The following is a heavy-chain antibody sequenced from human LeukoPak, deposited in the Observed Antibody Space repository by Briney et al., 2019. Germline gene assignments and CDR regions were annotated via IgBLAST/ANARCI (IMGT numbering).Heavy chain of an antibody. CDR2: IHHSGTT. V-gene: IGHV4-38-2*02. D-gene: IGHD5-18*01. CDR3: ARGKRGYSFGYFDY. Sequence: SETLSLTCTVSGYSINNNYYWDWIRQPPGKGLEFIASIHHSGTTYYNPALKSRVTISVDTSKNQFSLKVNSVTAADTAVYYCARGKRGYSFGYFDYWGQGTLVTVSS. J-gene: IGHJ4*02. CDR1: GYSINNNYY.